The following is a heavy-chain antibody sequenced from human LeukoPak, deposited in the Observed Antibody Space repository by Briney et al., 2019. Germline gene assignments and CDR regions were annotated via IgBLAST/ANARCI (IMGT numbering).Heavy chain of an antibody. Sequence: SETLSLTCIVSGRSISPYYWGWVRQPPGKRLEWIGSIYYSGSTYYNPSLKSRVTISVDTSKNQFSLKLSSVTAADTAVYYCARWRPYCSGGSCYPGGWFDPWGQGTLVTVSS. D-gene: IGHD2-15*01. J-gene: IGHJ5*02. V-gene: IGHV4-39*07. CDR3: ARWRPYCSGGSCYPGGWFDP. CDR1: GRSISPYY. CDR2: IYYSGST.